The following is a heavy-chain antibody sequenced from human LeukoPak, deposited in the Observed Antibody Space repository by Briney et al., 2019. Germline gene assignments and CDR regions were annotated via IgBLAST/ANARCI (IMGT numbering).Heavy chain of an antibody. CDR1: GGSFSGYY. Sequence: NPSETLSLTCAVYGGSFSGYYWSWIRQPPGKGLEWIGEINHSGSTNYNPSLKSRVTISVDTSKNQSSLKLSSVTAADTAVYYCARGQVFQRQVEFDYWGQGTLVTVSS. D-gene: IGHD2-8*01. J-gene: IGHJ4*02. CDR2: INHSGST. V-gene: IGHV4-34*01. CDR3: ARGQVFQRQVEFDY.